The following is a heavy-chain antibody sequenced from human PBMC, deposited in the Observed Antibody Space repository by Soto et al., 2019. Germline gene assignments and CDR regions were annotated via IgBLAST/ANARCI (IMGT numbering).Heavy chain of an antibody. CDR1: GYTLSELS. Sequence: ASVKVSCKVSGYTLSELSMHGVRQAPGKGLEWMGGFDPEDGETIYAQKFQGRVTMTEDTSTDTAYMELSSLRSEDTAVYYCATASRRYYDSSGYYFDYWGQGTLVTVSS. D-gene: IGHD3-22*01. CDR2: FDPEDGET. J-gene: IGHJ4*02. CDR3: ATASRRYYDSSGYYFDY. V-gene: IGHV1-24*01.